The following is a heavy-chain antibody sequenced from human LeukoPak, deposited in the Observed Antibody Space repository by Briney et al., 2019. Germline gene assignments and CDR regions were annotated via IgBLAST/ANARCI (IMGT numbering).Heavy chain of an antibody. CDR3: ARGSFRITAAGTSSNWFDP. CDR1: GFTFSSYV. CDR2: ISYDGSNE. J-gene: IGHJ5*02. D-gene: IGHD6-13*01. Sequence: GGSLRLSWAASGFTFSSYVMHWVRQAPGKGLEWVAIISYDGSNEYYADSVKGRFTISRDNSKNTLYLQMNSLRAEDTAVYYCARGSFRITAAGTSSNWFDPWGQGTLVTVSS. V-gene: IGHV3-30*04.